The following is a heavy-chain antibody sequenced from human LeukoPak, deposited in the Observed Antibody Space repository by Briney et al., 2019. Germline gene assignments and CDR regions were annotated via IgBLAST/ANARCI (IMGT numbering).Heavy chain of an antibody. CDR3: ARVSYDSSGYYSSAFAFDI. CDR1: GGSISSGSNY. CDR2: IYTSGST. V-gene: IGHV4-61*02. Sequence: SETLSLTCTVSGGSISSGSNYWSWIRQPAGKGLEWIGRIYTSGSTNYNPSLKSRVTISVDTSKNQFSLKLSSVTAADTAVYYCARVSYDSSGYYSSAFAFDIWGQGTMVTVSS. D-gene: IGHD3-22*01. J-gene: IGHJ3*02.